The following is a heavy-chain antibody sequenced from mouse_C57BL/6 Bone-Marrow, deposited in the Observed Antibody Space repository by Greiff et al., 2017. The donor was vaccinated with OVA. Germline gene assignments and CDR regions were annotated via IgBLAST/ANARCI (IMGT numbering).Heavy chain of an antibody. CDR1: GYTFTDYN. D-gene: IGHD3-2*02. Sequence: EVHLVESGPELVKPGASVKMSCKASGYTFTDYNMHWVKQSHGKSLEWIGYINPNNGGTSYNQKFKGKATLTVNKSSSTAYMELRSLTSEDSAVYYCARVPRQLRLLAYWGQGTLVTVSA. CDR2: INPNNGGT. J-gene: IGHJ3*01. CDR3: ARVPRQLRLLAY. V-gene: IGHV1-22*01.